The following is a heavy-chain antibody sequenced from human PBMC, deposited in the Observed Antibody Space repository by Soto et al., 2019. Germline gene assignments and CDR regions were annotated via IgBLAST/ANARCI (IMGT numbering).Heavy chain of an antibody. D-gene: IGHD5-12*01. CDR2: IKEDGSEK. J-gene: IGHJ6*04. Sequence: EVQLVESGGGLVQPGGSLRLSCAASGFTFSSYWMTWVRQAPGKGLEWVANIKEDGSEKYYVDSVKGRFTISRDNAKNSVYLQMNLRRAEDTAVYYCADSGSYTDVWGKGTTVTVSS. CDR3: ADSGSYTDV. V-gene: IGHV3-7*01. CDR1: GFTFSSYW.